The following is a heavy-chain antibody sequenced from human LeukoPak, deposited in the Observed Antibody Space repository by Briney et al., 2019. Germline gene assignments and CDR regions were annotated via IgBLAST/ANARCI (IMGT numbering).Heavy chain of an antibody. CDR1: GYTFTGYY. D-gene: IGHD2-15*01. Sequence: GASVKVSCKASGYTFTGYYMHWVRQAPGQGLEWMGWINPNSGGTNYAQKFQGRVTMTRDTSISTAYMELSRLRSDDTAVYYCVRYCSGGSCYSVPFDIWGQRTMVTVSS. V-gene: IGHV1-2*02. CDR2: INPNSGGT. CDR3: VRYCSGGSCYSVPFDI. J-gene: IGHJ3*02.